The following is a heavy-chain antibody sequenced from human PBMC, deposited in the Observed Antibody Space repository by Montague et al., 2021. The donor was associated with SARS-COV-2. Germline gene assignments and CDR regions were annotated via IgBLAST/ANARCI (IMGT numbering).Heavy chain of an antibody. CDR1: GDSVSSHSAT. V-gene: IGHV6-1*01. CDR2: TYYRNKWYN. J-gene: IGHJ6*02. CDR3: TSGREGNYNVMDV. D-gene: IGHD1-1*01. Sequence: CAISGDSVSSHSATWNWVTQSPSRGLEWLGRTYYRNKWYNDYAVXVRGRVTINPDTSKNQFSLQLNSVTPEDAAICYCTSGREGNYNVMDVWGQGTTVTVSS.